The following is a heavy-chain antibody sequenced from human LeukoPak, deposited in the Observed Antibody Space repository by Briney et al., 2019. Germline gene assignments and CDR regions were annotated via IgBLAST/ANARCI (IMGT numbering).Heavy chain of an antibody. CDR2: INHSGST. D-gene: IGHD3-10*01. CDR1: GGSFSGYY. CDR3: ARDGFEYYGSGSYGMDV. V-gene: IGHV4-34*01. J-gene: IGHJ6*02. Sequence: SETLSLTCAVYGGSFSGYYWSWIRQPPGKGLEWIGEINHSGSTNYNPSLKSRVTISVDTSKNQFSLKLSSVTAADTAVYYCARDGFEYYGSGSYGMDVWGQGTTVTVSS.